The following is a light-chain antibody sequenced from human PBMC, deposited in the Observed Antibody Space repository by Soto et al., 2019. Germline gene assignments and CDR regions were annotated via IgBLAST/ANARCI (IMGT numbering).Light chain of an antibody. J-gene: IGLJ1*01. V-gene: IGLV3-21*04. Sequence: SYELTQPPSVSVAPGKTASITCGGDNIGSKLVHWYRQKPGQAPMLVIFYDSDRPSGIAERFSGSNSGNTATLTISRVEGGDEADYYCQVWYSSSDLYVFGTGTKLTVL. CDR1: NIGSKL. CDR3: QVWYSSSDLYV. CDR2: YDS.